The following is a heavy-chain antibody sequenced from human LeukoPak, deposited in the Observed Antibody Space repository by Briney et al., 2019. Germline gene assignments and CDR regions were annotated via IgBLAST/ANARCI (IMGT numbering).Heavy chain of an antibody. D-gene: IGHD3-22*01. CDR3: ARHGYYYDSSGYYRGYYYYYGMDV. Sequence: SETLSLTCTVSGGSISSHYWSWIRQPPGKGLEWIGYIYYSGSTNYNPSLKSRVTISVDTSKNQFSLKLSSVTAADTAVYYCARHGYYYDSSGYYRGYYYYYGMDVWGQGTTVTVSS. V-gene: IGHV4-59*08. J-gene: IGHJ6*02. CDR1: GGSISSHY. CDR2: IYYSGST.